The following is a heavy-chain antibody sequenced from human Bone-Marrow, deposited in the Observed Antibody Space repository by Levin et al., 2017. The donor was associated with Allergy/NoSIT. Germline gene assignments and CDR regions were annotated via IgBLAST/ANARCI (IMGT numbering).Heavy chain of an antibody. CDR1: GGSFSDYH. J-gene: IGHJ4*02. CDR2: INHSGYT. D-gene: IGHD6-19*01. CDR3: AREGRAVTGIGD. V-gene: IGHV4-34*01. Sequence: PSETLSLTCTVYGGSFSDYHWSWIRQPPGKGLEWIGEINHSGYTNYNPSLKSRVSMSVDTSKKQFSLKLSSVTAADTALYYCAREGRAVTGIGDWGQGTLVTVSS.